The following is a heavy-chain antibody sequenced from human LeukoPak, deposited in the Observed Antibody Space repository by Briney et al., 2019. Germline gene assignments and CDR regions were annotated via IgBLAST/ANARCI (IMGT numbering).Heavy chain of an antibody. CDR3: AKVRAVFYFDY. D-gene: IGHD2-2*01. CDR1: AFTLDKYA. CDR2: ISGDGDST. V-gene: IGHV3-43*02. Sequence: PGGSLTLSCAASAFTLDKYAVHLGCHAPGQGLQWVSLISGDGDSTYYADSVKSRFTISRDNSKNSLYLRMSSLRTEDIALYYCAKVRAVFYFDYWGQGTLVTVSS. J-gene: IGHJ4*02.